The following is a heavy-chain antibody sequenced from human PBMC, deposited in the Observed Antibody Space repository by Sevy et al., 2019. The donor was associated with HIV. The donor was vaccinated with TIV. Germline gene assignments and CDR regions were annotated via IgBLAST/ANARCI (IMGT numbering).Heavy chain of an antibody. V-gene: IGHV4-39*01. CDR3: AKHCSHYFDNSGYGEAFDI. Sequence: SETLSLTCSVSGGSISSSIYYWGWIRQSPGKGLEWFGSIHYSWSTYYNLSLKSRVTISVDTSKNQFSLKMSSVTAADTAVYYCAKHCSHYFDNSGYGEAFDIWGQGTRVTVSS. D-gene: IGHD3-22*01. CDR1: GGSISSSIYY. J-gene: IGHJ3*02. CDR2: IHYSWST.